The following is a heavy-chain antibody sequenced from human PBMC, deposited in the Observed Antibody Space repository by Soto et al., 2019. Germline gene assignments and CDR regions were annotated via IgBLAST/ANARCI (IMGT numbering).Heavy chain of an antibody. CDR3: ASLPVFPDAPCHS. J-gene: IGHJ4*02. D-gene: IGHD2-15*01. V-gene: IGHV1-3*01. Sequence: QVQLVQSGAEVKKPGASVKVSCKASGYTFTSYAMHWVRQAPGQRLEWMGWINAGNGNTKYSKTFQGRVTITRDTSASTAYRALCSLRSQDTAVYFFASLPVFPDAPCHSWCQGTLVTVSS. CDR2: INAGNGNT. CDR1: GYTFTSYA.